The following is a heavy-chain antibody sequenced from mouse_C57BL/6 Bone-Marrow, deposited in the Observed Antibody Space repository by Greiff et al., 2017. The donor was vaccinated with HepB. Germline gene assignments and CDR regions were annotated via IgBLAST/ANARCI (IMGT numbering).Heavy chain of an antibody. CDR3: ARWNYGSSH. D-gene: IGHD1-1*01. V-gene: IGHV1-54*01. CDR1: GYAFTNYL. J-gene: IGHJ2*01. CDR2: INPGSGGT. Sequence: VKLMESGAELVRPGTSVKVSCKASGYAFTNYLIEWVKQRPGQGLEWIGVINPGSGGTNYNEKFKGKATLNADKSSSTAYMQLSSLTSEDSAVYFCARWNYGSSHWGQGTTLTVSS.